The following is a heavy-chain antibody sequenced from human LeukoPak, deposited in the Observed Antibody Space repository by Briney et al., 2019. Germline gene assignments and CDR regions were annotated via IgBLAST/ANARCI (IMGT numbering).Heavy chain of an antibody. CDR1: GGSISSGGYY. Sequence: SQNLSLNCTVSGGSISSGGYYWSWIRQHPGKGLEWIGYIYYSGSTYYNPSLKSRVTISVDTSKNQFSLKLSSVTAADTAVYYCAGSIAARVVLDYWGQGTLVTVSS. CDR2: IYYSGST. D-gene: IGHD6-6*01. V-gene: IGHV4-31*03. J-gene: IGHJ4*02. CDR3: AGSIAARVVLDY.